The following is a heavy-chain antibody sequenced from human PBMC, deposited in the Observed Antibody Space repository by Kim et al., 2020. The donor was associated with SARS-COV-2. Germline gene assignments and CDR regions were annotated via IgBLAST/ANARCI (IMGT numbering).Heavy chain of an antibody. D-gene: IGHD3-22*01. CDR1: GFPFSNYG. CDR2: ISIDGINK. Sequence: GGSLRLSCAASGFPFSNYGMHWVRQAPGKGLEWVTVISIDGINKYYADFVKGRFTISRDDSKNRLYLHMTSLRPEDTALYYCAKGGESSGHLGAEYFQQWGQGTLVTVSS. CDR3: AKGGESSGHLGAEYFQQ. V-gene: IGHV3-30*18. J-gene: IGHJ1*01.